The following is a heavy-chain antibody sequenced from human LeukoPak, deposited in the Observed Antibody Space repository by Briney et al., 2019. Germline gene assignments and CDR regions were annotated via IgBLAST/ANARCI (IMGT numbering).Heavy chain of an antibody. CDR3: AKDKYTTNGICYFDY. CDR1: GFTFSSYA. J-gene: IGHJ4*02. CDR2: ISGSGGTT. D-gene: IGHD2-8*01. Sequence: GGSLRLSCAASGFTFSSYAMSWVRQAPGKGLEWVSVISGSGGTTYYADSVKGRFTISRDKSKNTLYLQMDSLRAEDTAVYYCAKDKYTTNGICYFDYWGQGTLVTVSS. V-gene: IGHV3-23*01.